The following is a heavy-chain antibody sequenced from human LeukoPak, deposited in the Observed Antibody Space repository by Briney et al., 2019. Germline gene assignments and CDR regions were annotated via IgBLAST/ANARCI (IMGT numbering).Heavy chain of an antibody. CDR3: ARDPSRYKWELRSLIPVGNYFDY. V-gene: IGHV4-4*02. J-gene: IGHJ4*02. Sequence: SETLSLTCAVSGGSISSSNWWSWVRPPPGKGLEWIGSISYSESTYSNPSLKSRVTISLDTSKNQFSLRLSSVTAADTAVYYCARDPSRYKWELRSLIPVGNYFDYWGPGTLVTVSS. CDR2: ISYSEST. CDR1: GGSISSSNW. D-gene: IGHD1-26*01.